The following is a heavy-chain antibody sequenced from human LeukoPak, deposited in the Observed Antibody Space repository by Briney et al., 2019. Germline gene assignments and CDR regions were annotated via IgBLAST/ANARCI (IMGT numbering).Heavy chain of an antibody. CDR3: ARGRVSAYSGSYGY. CDR2: INHSGST. Sequence: PSETLSLTCAVYGGSFSGYYWSWIRQPPGKGLEWIGEINHSGSTNYNPSLKSRVTISVDTSKNQFPLKLSSVTAADTAVYYCARGRVSAYSGSYGYWGQGTLVTVSS. D-gene: IGHD1-26*01. J-gene: IGHJ4*02. V-gene: IGHV4-34*01. CDR1: GGSFSGYY.